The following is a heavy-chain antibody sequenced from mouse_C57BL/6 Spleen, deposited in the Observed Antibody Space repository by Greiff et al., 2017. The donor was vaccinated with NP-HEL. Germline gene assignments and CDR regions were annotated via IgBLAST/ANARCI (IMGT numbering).Heavy chain of an antibody. CDR3: ARGGYYGSSSLLD. V-gene: IGHV1-78*01. Sequence: QVQLQQPDAELVKPGASVKISCKASGYTFTDYTIHWMKQRPEQGLEWIGYIYPRDGSTKYNEKFKGKATLTADKSSSPAYMQLNSLTSEDSAVYFCARGGYYGSSSLLDWGQGTTLTVSS. CDR1: GYTFTDYT. D-gene: IGHD1-1*01. J-gene: IGHJ2*01. CDR2: IYPRDGST.